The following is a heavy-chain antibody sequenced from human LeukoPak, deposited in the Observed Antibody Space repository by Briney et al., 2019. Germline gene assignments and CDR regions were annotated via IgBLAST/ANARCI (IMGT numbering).Heavy chain of an antibody. CDR1: GFSFNSYE. J-gene: IGHJ6*03. CDR2: ISRTADNI. CDR3: ARDSAIYYYYYMDV. D-gene: IGHD2-2*02. V-gene: IGHV3-48*03. Sequence: GGSLRLSCTASGFSFNSYEMNWVRQAPGKGLEWLSYISRTADNIYYVDSVKGRFTISRDNAKNSLYLQMNSLRAEDTAFYYCARDSAIYYYYYMDVWGKGTTVTVSS.